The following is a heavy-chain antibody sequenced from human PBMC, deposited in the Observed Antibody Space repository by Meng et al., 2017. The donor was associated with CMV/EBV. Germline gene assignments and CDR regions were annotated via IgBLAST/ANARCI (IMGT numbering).Heavy chain of an antibody. D-gene: IGHD6-13*01. J-gene: IGHJ4*02. CDR1: GFTFSNFD. Sequence: GESLKISCAASGFTFSNFDMSWVRQAPRKGLEWVSFIYRGGVSTYYADSVRGRFTISRDNSKNALYLQMNSLRAEDTAVYYCAKLAGSSWYGSYFDYWGQGTLVTVSS. CDR2: IYRGGVST. V-gene: IGHV3-23*03. CDR3: AKLAGSSWYGSYFDY.